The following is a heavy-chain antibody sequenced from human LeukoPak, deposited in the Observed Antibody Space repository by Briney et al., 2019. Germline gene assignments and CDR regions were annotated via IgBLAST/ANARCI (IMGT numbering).Heavy chain of an antibody. CDR2: ISYDGSNE. CDR3: ARGTDWFDP. V-gene: IGHV3-30*04. J-gene: IGHJ5*02. Sequence: PGRSLRLSCAASGFTFSSYVMHWVRQAPGKGLEWVAIISYDGSNEYYADSVKGRFTISRDNSKNSLYLQMNSLRAEDTAVYYCARGTDWFDPWGQGTLVTVSS. D-gene: IGHD1/OR15-1a*01. CDR1: GFTFSSYV.